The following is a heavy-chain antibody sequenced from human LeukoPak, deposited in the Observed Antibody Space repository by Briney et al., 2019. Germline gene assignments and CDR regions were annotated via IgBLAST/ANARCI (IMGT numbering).Heavy chain of an antibody. Sequence: GSLRLSCAASGFTFSSYSMNWVRQAPGKGLEWVSSISSSSSYIYYADSVKGRFTISRDNAKNSLYLQMNSLRAEDTAVYYCARGRSGGIVATFPDDYWGQGTLVTVSS. CDR2: ISSSSSYI. CDR3: ARGRSGGIVATFPDDY. V-gene: IGHV3-21*01. CDR1: GFTFSSYS. J-gene: IGHJ4*02. D-gene: IGHD5-12*01.